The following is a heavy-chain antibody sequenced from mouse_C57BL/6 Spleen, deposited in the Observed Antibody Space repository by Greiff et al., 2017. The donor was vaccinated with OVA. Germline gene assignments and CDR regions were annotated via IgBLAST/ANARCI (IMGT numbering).Heavy chain of an antibody. V-gene: IGHV1-69*01. Sequence: VQLQQPGAELVMPGASVKLSCKASGYTFTSYWMHWVKQRPGQGLEWIGEIDPSDSYTNYNQNFKGKCTLTVDKSSTTGYMQLSSLTSEDSAVYYCTTVVATRDFDYWGQGTTLTVSS. CDR1: GYTFTSYW. D-gene: IGHD1-1*01. J-gene: IGHJ2*01. CDR3: TTVVATRDFDY. CDR2: IDPSDSYT.